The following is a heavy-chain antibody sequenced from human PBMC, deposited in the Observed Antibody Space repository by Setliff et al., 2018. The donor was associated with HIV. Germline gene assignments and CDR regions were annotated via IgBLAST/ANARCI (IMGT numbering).Heavy chain of an antibody. Sequence: GGSLRLSCAASGFTFSSHAMNWVRQAPGKGLEWVSGIGGSGGSTYYADSVKGRFTISRDNSKNTLYLQMNSLRAEDTALYYCAKRAMTGRRGPFNIWGQGTMVTVSS. J-gene: IGHJ3*02. CDR1: GFTFSSHA. V-gene: IGHV3-23*01. CDR2: IGGSGGST. CDR3: AKRAMTGRRGPFNI. D-gene: IGHD3-9*01.